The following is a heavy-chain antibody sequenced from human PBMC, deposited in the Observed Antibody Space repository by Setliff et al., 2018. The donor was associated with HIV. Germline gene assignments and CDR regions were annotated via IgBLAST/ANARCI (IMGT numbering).Heavy chain of an antibody. Sequence: ASVKVSCKASGYSFSNYGISWVRQAPGQGLEWMGWISGYNRNTEYAQNLRGRVTVTKDTSTNTAYMELRNLRSDDTAVYYCARTSLPSYDTLTGYYSPEPWGQGTLVTVSS. CDR3: ARTSLPSYDTLTGYYSPEP. J-gene: IGHJ5*02. D-gene: IGHD3-9*01. V-gene: IGHV1-18*01. CDR1: GYSFSNYG. CDR2: ISGYNRNT.